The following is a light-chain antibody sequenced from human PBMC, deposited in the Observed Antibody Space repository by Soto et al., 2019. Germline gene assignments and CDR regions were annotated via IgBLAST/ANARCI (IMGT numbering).Light chain of an antibody. Sequence: QPVLTQSPSASASLGASVKLTCTLSSGHSSYAIAWHQQQPEKGPRYLMKLNSDGSHSQGDGIPDRFSGSSSGAERYLTISSRQSEDEADYYCQTWGTGIQVVFGGGTKRTVL. CDR3: QTWGTGIQVV. V-gene: IGLV4-69*01. CDR2: LNSDGSH. CDR1: SGHSSYA. J-gene: IGLJ2*01.